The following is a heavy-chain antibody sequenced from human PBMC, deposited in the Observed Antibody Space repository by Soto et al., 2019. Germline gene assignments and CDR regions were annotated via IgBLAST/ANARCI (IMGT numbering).Heavy chain of an antibody. CDR2: ISSGGTTT. CDR1: GFTFSTHA. V-gene: IGHV3-23*01. Sequence: GGSLRLSCAASGFTFSTHAMSWVRQAPGKGLEWVSSISSGGTTTFYAASVEGRFTISRDKSKNTLYLQMNSLRADDTAVYYCAREGGSIGGWFGRKCDSWGQGTQVTVSS. CDR3: AREGGSIGGWFGRKCDS. D-gene: IGHD6-19*01. J-gene: IGHJ4*02.